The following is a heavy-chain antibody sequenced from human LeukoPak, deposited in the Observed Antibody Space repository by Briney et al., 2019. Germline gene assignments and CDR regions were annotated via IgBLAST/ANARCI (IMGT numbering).Heavy chain of an antibody. CDR2: IFSNDEK. V-gene: IGHV2-26*01. CDR1: GFSLSNPRMG. D-gene: IGHD3-9*01. CDR3: ARIIWYYDILTGDFDY. J-gene: IGHJ4*02. Sequence: ESGPTLVNPTETLTLTCTVSGFSLSNPRMGVSWIPQPPGMALEWLSHIFSNDEKSFSTSLKSRLTISKDTSKSQVVLTMTNMEPVDTATYYCARIIWYYDILTGDFDYWGQGTLVTVSS.